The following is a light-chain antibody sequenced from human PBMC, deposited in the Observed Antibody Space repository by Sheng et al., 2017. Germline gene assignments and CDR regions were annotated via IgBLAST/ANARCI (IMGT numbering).Light chain of an antibody. V-gene: IGLV3-1*01. J-gene: IGLJ2*01. CDR2: QDN. CDR3: QAWDTSTRV. Sequence: SYELTQPPSVSVSPGQTASISCSGDKLGEKYACWYQQKPGQSPVLVIYQDNKRPSGIPERFSGSNSGNTATLTISGTQAMDEADYYCQAWDTSTRVFGGGTKLTVL. CDR1: KLGEKY.